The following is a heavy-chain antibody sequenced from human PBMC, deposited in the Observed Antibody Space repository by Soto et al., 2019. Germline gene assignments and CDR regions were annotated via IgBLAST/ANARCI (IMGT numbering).Heavy chain of an antibody. CDR3: ARGPSAIVVVPAAIDY. J-gene: IGHJ4*02. CDR1: GFTFSSYG. CDR2: IWYDGSNK. D-gene: IGHD2-2*01. Sequence: GSLRLSCAASGFTFSSYGMHWVRQAPGKGLEWVAVIWYDGSNKYYADSVKGRFTISRDNSKNALYLQMNSLRAEDTAVYYCARGPSAIVVVPAAIDYWGQGTLVTVSS. V-gene: IGHV3-33*01.